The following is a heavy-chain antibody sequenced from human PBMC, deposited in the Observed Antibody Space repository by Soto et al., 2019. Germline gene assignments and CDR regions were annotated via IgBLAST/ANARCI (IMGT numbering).Heavy chain of an antibody. D-gene: IGHD3-22*01. J-gene: IGHJ4*02. V-gene: IGHV3-23*01. CDR3: AKCDDSSGYYPTPFDY. CDR1: VFTFSSYA. CDR2: ISGSGGST. Sequence: GSLRLSCAASVFTFSSYAMSWVRQAPGKGLEWVSAISGSGGSTYYADSVKGRFTISRDNSKNTLYLQMNSLRAEDTAVYYCAKCDDSSGYYPTPFDYWGQGTLVTVSS.